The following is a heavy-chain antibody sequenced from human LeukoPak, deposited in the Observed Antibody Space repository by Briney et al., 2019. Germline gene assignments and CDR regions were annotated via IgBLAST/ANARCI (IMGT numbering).Heavy chain of an antibody. Sequence: QPGGSLRLSCAASGFTVGSNYMSWVRQAPGKGLEWVSVTYSGGNTYYADSVKGRFTISRDSSKNTLYLQMNSLRAEDTAVYYCEGFRADGMDVWGQGTTVTVSS. J-gene: IGHJ6*02. V-gene: IGHV3-53*01. CDR2: TYSGGNT. CDR1: GFTVGSNY. CDR3: EGFRADGMDV.